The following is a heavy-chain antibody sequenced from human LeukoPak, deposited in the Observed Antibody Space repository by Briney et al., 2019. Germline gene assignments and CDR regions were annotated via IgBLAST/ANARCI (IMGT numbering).Heavy chain of an antibody. D-gene: IGHD3-10*01. J-gene: IGHJ4*02. V-gene: IGHV4-59*12. CDR1: GGSISSYY. CDR3: ARDQSYYYGSGRGQYFDY. CDR2: IYYSGST. Sequence: SETLSLTCTVSGGSISSYYWSWIRQPPGKGLEWIGYIYYSGSTNYNPSLKSRVTISVDKSKNQFSLKLSSVTAADTAVYYCARDQSYYYGSGRGQYFDYWGQGTLVTVSS.